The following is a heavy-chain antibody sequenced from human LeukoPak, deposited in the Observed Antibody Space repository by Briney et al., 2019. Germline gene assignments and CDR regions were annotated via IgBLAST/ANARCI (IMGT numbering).Heavy chain of an antibody. Sequence: GGPLRLSCAASGFTFSSYSMNWVRQAPGKGLEWVSYISTTITTIYYADSVKGRFTISRDNARNSLYLQMNSLRAEDTAIYYCARHYYGDYFFDIWGQGTIVTVSS. CDR1: GFTFSSYS. CDR3: ARHYYGDYFFDI. CDR2: ISTTITTI. J-gene: IGHJ3*02. D-gene: IGHD4-17*01. V-gene: IGHV3-48*01.